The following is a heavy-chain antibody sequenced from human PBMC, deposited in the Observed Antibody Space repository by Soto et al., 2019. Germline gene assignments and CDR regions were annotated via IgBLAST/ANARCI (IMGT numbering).Heavy chain of an antibody. CDR3: ARDIHDFWSGYYRLGY. J-gene: IGHJ4*02. Sequence: GGSLRLSCAASGFTFSSYGMHWVRQAPGKGLEWVAVIWYDGSNKYYADSVKGRFTISRDNSKNTLYLQMNSLRAEDTAVYYCARDIHDFWSGYYRLGYWGQGTLVTVSS. CDR1: GFTFSSYG. V-gene: IGHV3-33*01. CDR2: IWYDGSNK. D-gene: IGHD3-3*01.